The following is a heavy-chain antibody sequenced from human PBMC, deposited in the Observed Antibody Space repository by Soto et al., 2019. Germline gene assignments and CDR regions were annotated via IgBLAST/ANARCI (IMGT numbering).Heavy chain of an antibody. J-gene: IGHJ4*02. D-gene: IGHD2-2*01. CDR3: VRYCSTTTCPFDY. Sequence: PSETLSLTCTVSGGSISSGGCYWGCIRQPPGKGLEWIGYIYYSGNTYFNPSLKSRVTLSVDTSKNQFSLNLSSVTAADTAVYYCVRYCSTTTCPFDYWGQGTLVTVYS. V-gene: IGHV4-30-4*01. CDR2: IYYSGNT. CDR1: GGSISSGGCY.